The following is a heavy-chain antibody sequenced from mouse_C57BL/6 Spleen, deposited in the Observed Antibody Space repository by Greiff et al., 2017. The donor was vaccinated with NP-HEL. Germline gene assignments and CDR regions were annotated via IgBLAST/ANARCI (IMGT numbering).Heavy chain of an antibody. CDR3: ARSPIITTVVATRNFDY. CDR2: INPSNGGT. J-gene: IGHJ2*01. V-gene: IGHV1-53*01. CDR1: GYTFTSYW. Sequence: QVQLQQPGTELVKPGASVKLSCKASGYTFTSYWMHWVKQRPGQGLEWIGNINPSNGGTNYNEKFKSKATFTADTSSNTSYKQLSSLTTEDSAIYYCARSPIITTVVATRNFDYWGQGTTLTVSS. D-gene: IGHD1-1*01.